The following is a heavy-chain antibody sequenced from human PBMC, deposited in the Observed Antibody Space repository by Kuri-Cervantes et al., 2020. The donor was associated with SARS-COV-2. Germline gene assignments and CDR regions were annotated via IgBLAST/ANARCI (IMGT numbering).Heavy chain of an antibody. CDR1: GFTFSSYA. CDR2: IIPIFGTA. J-gene: IGHJ6*01. CDR3: ARGAARPFYYYYYGMDG. Sequence: KISCAASGFTFSSYAISWVRQAPGQGLEWMGGIIPIFGTANYAQKFQGRVTITADESTSTAYMELSSLRSEDTAVYYCARGAARPFYYYYYGMDGWGQGNTVHVAS. V-gene: IGHV1-69*01. D-gene: IGHD6-6*01.